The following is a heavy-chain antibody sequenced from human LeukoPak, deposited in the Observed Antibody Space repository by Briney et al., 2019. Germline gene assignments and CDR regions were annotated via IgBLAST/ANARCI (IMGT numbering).Heavy chain of an antibody. CDR3: ARVGQFDP. CDR2: IYYSGST. V-gene: IGHV4-39*07. CDR1: GGSISSSSYY. Sequence: SETLSLTCTVSGGSISSSSYYWGWIRQPPGKGLEWIGSIYYSGSTHYNPSLKSRVTISVDTSKNQFSLKLSSVTAADTAVYYCARVGQFDPWGQGTLVTVSS. J-gene: IGHJ5*02.